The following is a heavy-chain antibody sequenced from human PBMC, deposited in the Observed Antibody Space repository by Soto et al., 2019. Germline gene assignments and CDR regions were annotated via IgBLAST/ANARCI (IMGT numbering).Heavy chain of an antibody. J-gene: IGHJ4*02. V-gene: IGHV3-30*18. CDR3: ANSIAVAGTSIDY. CDR2: ISYDGSNK. D-gene: IGHD6-19*01. CDR1: GFTFSSYG. Sequence: PGGSLRLSCAASGFTFSSYGMHWVRQAPGKGLEWVAVISYDGSNKYYADSVKGRFTISRDNSKNTLYLQMNSLRAEDTAVYYCANSIAVAGTSIDYWGQGTLVTVSS.